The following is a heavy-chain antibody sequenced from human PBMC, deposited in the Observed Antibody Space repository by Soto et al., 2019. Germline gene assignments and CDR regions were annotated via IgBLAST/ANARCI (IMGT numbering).Heavy chain of an antibody. D-gene: IGHD2-15*01. CDR3: AMLAAGYCSGGSCYSIAFDI. Sequence: QVQLVESGGGVVQPGRSLRLSCAASGFTFSSYAMHRVRQAPGKGLEWVAVISYDGSNKYYADSVKGRFTISRDNSKDTLYMQMNSLSDEDTAVYYCAMLAAGYCSGGSCYSIAFDIWGQGTMVIVSS. V-gene: IGHV3-30-3*01. J-gene: IGHJ3*02. CDR1: GFTFSSYA. CDR2: ISYDGSNK.